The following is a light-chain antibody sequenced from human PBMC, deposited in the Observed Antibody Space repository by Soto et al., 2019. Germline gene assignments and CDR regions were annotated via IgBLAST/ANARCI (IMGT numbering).Light chain of an antibody. V-gene: IGKV3-20*01. CDR1: QGIGDT. CDR2: GAS. J-gene: IGKJ3*01. Sequence: EVVMTQSPATLSVSPGEGVTLSCRASQGIGDTLAWYQHKPGQTPRLLIYGASSRATGVPDRFSASGSGTDFTLTISRLEPEDFAVYYCQQYGRSPFTFGPGTKVDIK. CDR3: QQYGRSPFT.